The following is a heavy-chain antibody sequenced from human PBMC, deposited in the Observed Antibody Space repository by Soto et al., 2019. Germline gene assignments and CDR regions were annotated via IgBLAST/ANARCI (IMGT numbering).Heavy chain of an antibody. D-gene: IGHD3-10*01. Sequence: EVQLVESGGGLVQPRGSLRLSCAASGFTFSSYWMSWVRQAPGKGLEWVANIKQDGSEKYYVDSVKGRFTISRDNAKNSLYLQMNSLRAEDTAVYYCARDRYYYGSGILYYYGMDVWGQGTTVTVSS. CDR3: ARDRYYYGSGILYYYGMDV. V-gene: IGHV3-7*01. CDR2: IKQDGSEK. J-gene: IGHJ6*02. CDR1: GFTFSSYW.